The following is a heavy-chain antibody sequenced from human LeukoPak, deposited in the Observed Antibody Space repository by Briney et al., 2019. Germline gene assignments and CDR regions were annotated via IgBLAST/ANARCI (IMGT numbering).Heavy chain of an antibody. CDR1: GGSISSSNW. CDR2: INHSGST. V-gene: IGHV4-4*02. CDR3: ARGRFKSSWLVPRYFDY. Sequence: PSETLSLTCAVSGGSISSSNWWSWVRQPPGKGLEWIGEINHSGSTNYNPSLKSRVTISVDTSKNQFSLKLSSVTAADTAVYYCARGRFKSSWLVPRYFDYWGQGTLVTVSS. J-gene: IGHJ4*02. D-gene: IGHD6-19*01.